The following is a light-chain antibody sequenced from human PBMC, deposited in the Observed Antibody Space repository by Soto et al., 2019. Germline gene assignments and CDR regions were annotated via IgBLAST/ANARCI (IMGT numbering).Light chain of an antibody. CDR1: QSVSSSY. CDR3: HQYGGSPPYT. V-gene: IGKV3-20*01. CDR2: AAS. J-gene: IGKJ2*01. Sequence: ALRQSPGTLSLSPGDRATLSCRASQSVSSSYLAWFQQKPGQSPRLLIYAASTRATGIPDRFSGSGSGTDFTLTISRLEPEDFAVYYCHQYGGSPPYTFGQGTKLEIK.